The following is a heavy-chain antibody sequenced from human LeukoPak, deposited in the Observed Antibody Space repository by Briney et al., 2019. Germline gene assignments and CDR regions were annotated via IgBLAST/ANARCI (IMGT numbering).Heavy chain of an antibody. D-gene: IGHD3-16*02. CDR2: IYTSGST. J-gene: IGHJ4*02. CDR1: GGSISSGSYY. Sequence: PSETLSLTCTVSGGSISSGSYYWSWIRQPAGKGLEWIGRIYTSGSTNYNPSLKSRVTISVDRSKNQFSLKLSSVTAADTAVYYCARGVQLVIQGPGFDYWGQGTLVTVSS. V-gene: IGHV4-61*02. CDR3: ARGVQLVIQGPGFDY.